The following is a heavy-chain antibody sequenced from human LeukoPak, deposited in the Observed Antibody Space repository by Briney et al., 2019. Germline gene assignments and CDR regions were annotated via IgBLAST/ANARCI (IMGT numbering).Heavy chain of an antibody. CDR1: GYTFPSYG. V-gene: IGHV1-18*01. J-gene: IGHJ4*02. CDR3: ARDPYYGSGSYEY. D-gene: IGHD3-10*01. Sequence: GAAVNVSCKASGYTFPSYGFSWVRQAPGQGLEWMGWISAYNGNTNYAQKIQGRVPMTTDTSTSTAYMELRSLTSDDTAVYYCARDPYYGSGSYEYWGQGTLVTVSS. CDR2: ISAYNGNT.